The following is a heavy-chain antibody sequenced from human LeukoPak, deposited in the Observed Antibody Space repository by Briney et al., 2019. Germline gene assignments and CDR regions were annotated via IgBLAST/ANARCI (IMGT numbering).Heavy chain of an antibody. J-gene: IGHJ4*02. D-gene: IGHD3-10*01. CDR2: IYTSGST. V-gene: IGHV4-4*07. CDR1: GGSISSYY. CDR3: ASLYYYGSGSQNPFDY. Sequence: PSETLSLTCTVSGGSISSYYWSWIRQPAGEGLEWIGRIYTSGSTNYNPSLKSRVTMSVDTSKNQFSLKLSSVTAADTAVYYCASLYYYGSGSQNPFDYWGQGTLVTVSS.